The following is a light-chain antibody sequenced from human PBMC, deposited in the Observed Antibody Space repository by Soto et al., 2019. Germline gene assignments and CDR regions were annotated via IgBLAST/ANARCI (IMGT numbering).Light chain of an antibody. J-gene: IGLJ1*01. CDR3: SSYAGSNNFV. CDR2: EVS. V-gene: IGLV2-8*01. Sequence: QSVLTQPPSASVSPGQSVTSSCTGTSSDIGAYIYVSWYQQHPGKAPKLMISEVSRRPSGVPERFSGSKSGNTASLTVSGPQADDEAHYYCSSYAGSNNFVFGTGTKVTVL. CDR1: SSDIGAYIY.